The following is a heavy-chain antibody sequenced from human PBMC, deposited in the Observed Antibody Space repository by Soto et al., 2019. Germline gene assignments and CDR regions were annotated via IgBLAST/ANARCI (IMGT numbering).Heavy chain of an antibody. CDR2: IYHSGSS. CDR1: GDSISSGGCS. J-gene: IGHJ6*02. V-gene: IGHV4-30-2*01. CDR3: ARLGSWFTLGSVYGMDV. Sequence: PSETQSLTCAVSGDSISSGGCSWSWIRQPPGKGLEWIGYIYHSGSSFYNPSLKSRVTISVDRSKNQFSLKLNSVTAADTAVYYCARLGSWFTLGSVYGMDVWGQGTTVTVSS. D-gene: IGHD6-13*01.